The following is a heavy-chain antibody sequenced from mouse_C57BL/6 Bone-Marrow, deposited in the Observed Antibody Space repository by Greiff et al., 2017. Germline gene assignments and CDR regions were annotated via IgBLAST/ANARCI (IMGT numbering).Heavy chain of an antibody. CDR2: IYPRSGNT. Sequence: VQLQQSGAELARPGASVKLSCKASGYTFTSYGISWVKQRTGQGLEWIGEIYPRSGNTYYNEKFKGKATLTADKSSSTAYMELRSLTSADSAVYFCARGLRLRGGYFDYWGQGTTLTVSS. V-gene: IGHV1-81*01. CDR1: GYTFTSYG. J-gene: IGHJ2*01. D-gene: IGHD3-2*02. CDR3: ARGLRLRGGYFDY.